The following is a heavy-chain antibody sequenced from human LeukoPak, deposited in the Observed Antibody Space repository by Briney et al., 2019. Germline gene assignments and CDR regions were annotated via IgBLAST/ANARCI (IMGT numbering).Heavy chain of an antibody. D-gene: IGHD5-18*01. J-gene: IGHJ4*02. CDR1: GFTFSNNA. CDR3: AKEGGRGYTYGFDY. CDR2: ISGSGDRT. Sequence: GGSLRLSCAASGFTFSNNAMTWVRQTPGKGQEWVSAISGSGDRTYYADSVKGRFTISRDNSKNTVSLQMNSLRAEDTAIYYCAKEGGRGYTYGFDYWGQGTLVTVSS. V-gene: IGHV3-23*01.